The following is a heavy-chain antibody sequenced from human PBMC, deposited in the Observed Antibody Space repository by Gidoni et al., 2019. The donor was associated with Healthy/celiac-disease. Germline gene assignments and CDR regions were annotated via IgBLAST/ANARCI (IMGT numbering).Heavy chain of an antibody. D-gene: IGHD1-26*01. CDR1: GDSISSYY. J-gene: IGHJ3*02. CDR2: IYTGGST. CDR3: ARGGRSGSDKDAFDI. Sequence: QVQLQESGPGLVKPSETLSLTCTVSGDSISSYYWSWIRQPAGKGLEWIGRIYTGGSTNYNPSLRSRVTMSVDTSKNHFSLKLSSVTAADTAVYYCARGGRSGSDKDAFDIWGQGTMVTVSS. V-gene: IGHV4-4*07.